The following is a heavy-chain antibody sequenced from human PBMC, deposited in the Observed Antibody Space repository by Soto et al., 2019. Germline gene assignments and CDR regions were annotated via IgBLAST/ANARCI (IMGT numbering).Heavy chain of an antibody. D-gene: IGHD3-3*01. Sequence: GGSLRLSCAASGFTFSTYGMHWVRQAPGKGLEWVAVISYDAKHKYYADPLKGRFTISRDNSKNTLYLQMNSLRAEDTAVYYCAKGAVQDLWSGYYTLFDYWRQRTLVTVSS. J-gene: IGHJ4*02. CDR2: ISYDAKHK. CDR3: AKGAVQDLWSGYYTLFDY. CDR1: GFTFSTYG. V-gene: IGHV3-30*18.